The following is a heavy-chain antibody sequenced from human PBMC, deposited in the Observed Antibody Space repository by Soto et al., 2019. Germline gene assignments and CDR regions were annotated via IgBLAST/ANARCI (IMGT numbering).Heavy chain of an antibody. CDR1: GGSFSGYY. CDR3: ARDRKWGAHDY. Sequence: SETLSLTCAVYGGSFSGYYWSWIRQPPGKGLEWIGEINHSGRTNYNPSLKSRVTISVDTSKNQFSLKLSSVTAADTAVYYCARDRKWGAHDYWGQGTLVTVSS. V-gene: IGHV4-34*01. J-gene: IGHJ4*02. D-gene: IGHD7-27*01. CDR2: INHSGRT.